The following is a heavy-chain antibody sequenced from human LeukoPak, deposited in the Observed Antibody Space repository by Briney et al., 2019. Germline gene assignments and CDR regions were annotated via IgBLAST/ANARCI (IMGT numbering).Heavy chain of an antibody. J-gene: IGHJ4*02. Sequence: PSETLSLTCTVSGYSISSGYYWGWIRQPPGKGLEWIGSMYHSGSTYYNPSLKSRVTISLDTSKTQFSLKLNSVTAADTAVYYCASHRSSWPVFDFWGQGTLVTVSS. CDR1: GYSISSGYY. CDR2: MYHSGST. D-gene: IGHD6-13*01. V-gene: IGHV4-38-2*02. CDR3: ASHRSSWPVFDF.